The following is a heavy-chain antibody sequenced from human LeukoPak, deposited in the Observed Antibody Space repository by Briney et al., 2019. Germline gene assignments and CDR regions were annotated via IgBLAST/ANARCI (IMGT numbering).Heavy chain of an antibody. V-gene: IGHV4-4*07. CDR1: GGSISSYY. Sequence: SETLSLTCTVSGGSISSYYWSWVRQPAGKGLEWIGRIHPSGSTNYNPSLKSRVTLSVDTSKNQFSLKLSSVTAADTAVYYCARGPPPDFDYWGRGTLVTVSS. CDR2: IHPSGST. J-gene: IGHJ4*02. CDR3: ARGPPPDFDY.